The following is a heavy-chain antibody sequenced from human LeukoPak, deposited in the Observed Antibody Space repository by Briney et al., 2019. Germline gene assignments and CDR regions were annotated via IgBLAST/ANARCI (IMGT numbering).Heavy chain of an antibody. CDR1: RGTFSSYA. CDR2: IIPIFGTA. CDR3: ATGHYSSSWYGY. Sequence: SVTVSCKASRGTFSSYAISWVRQAPGQGLEWMGGIIPIFGTANYAQKFQGRVTITADESTSTAYMELSSLRSEDTAVYYCATGHYSSSWYGYWGQGTLVTVSS. J-gene: IGHJ4*02. D-gene: IGHD6-13*01. V-gene: IGHV1-69*13.